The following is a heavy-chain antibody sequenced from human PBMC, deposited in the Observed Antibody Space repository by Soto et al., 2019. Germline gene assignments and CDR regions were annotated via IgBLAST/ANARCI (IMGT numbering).Heavy chain of an antibody. CDR3: AKDYDSSGYYYSPNDY. Sequence: EVQLLESGGGLVQPGGSLRLSCAASGFTFSSYAMSWVRQAPGKGLEWVSVISGSGGSTYYADSVKGRFTISRDNSKNTLYLQMNSLRVEDTAVYYCAKDYDSSGYYYSPNDYWGQGTLVTVSS. CDR2: ISGSGGST. CDR1: GFTFSSYA. J-gene: IGHJ4*02. D-gene: IGHD3-22*01. V-gene: IGHV3-23*01.